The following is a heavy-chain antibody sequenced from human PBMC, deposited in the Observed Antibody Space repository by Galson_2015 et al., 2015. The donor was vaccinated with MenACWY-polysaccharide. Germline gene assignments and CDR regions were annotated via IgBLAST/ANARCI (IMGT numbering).Heavy chain of an antibody. J-gene: IGHJ4*02. Sequence: SLRLSCAVSGFTFGNYWMTWVRQAPGKGLEWVANINEDERGKYHLDSVKGRFTISRDDAKNSLYLQMNSLRAEDTAVYYCARGVYSLDSWGQGTLVTVSS. V-gene: IGHV3-7*01. CDR3: ARGVYSLDS. CDR1: GFTFGNYW. D-gene: IGHD4-11*01. CDR2: INEDERGK.